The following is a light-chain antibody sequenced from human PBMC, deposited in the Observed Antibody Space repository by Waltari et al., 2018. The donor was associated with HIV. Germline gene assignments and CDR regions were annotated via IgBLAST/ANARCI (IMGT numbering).Light chain of an antibody. CDR1: QDIGSH. J-gene: IGKJ4*01. V-gene: IGKV1-33*01. CDR2: DAS. CDR3: QQFHLLPLT. Sequence: DLQMTQSPSSLSVSVGDKITITCQTSQDIGSHLNWYQQKPGEAPQLLTHDASDLQAGVPSRFAGGGSGSNFSFTITSLQPEDLVIYFCQQFHLLPLTFGGGT.